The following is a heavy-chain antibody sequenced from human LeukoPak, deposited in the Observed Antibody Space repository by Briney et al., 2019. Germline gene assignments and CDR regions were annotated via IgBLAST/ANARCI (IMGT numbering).Heavy chain of an antibody. J-gene: IGHJ4*02. Sequence: SVKVSCKASGGTFSSYAISWVRQAPGQGLEWMGGIIPIFGTANYAQKFQGRVTITADESTSTAYMELSSLRSEDTAVYYCAREDYDILSGYYYFDYWGQGTLVTVSS. CDR1: GGTFSSYA. V-gene: IGHV1-69*01. CDR3: AREDYDILSGYYYFDY. CDR2: IIPIFGTA. D-gene: IGHD3-9*01.